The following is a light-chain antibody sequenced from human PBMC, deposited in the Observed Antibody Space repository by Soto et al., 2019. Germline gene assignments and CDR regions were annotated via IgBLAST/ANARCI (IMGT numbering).Light chain of an antibody. J-gene: IGLJ2*01. V-gene: IGLV2-14*01. CDR2: EVS. CDR3: CSYESRSTEVI. Sequence: QSVLTQPPSASGSPGRSVTISCTGTSSDVGGYDYVSWFQQHPGKAPKLIIYEVSNRPSGVSNRFSASKLGNTASLTISGLQAEDEADYYCCSYESRSTEVIFGGGTKLTVL. CDR1: SSDVGGYDY.